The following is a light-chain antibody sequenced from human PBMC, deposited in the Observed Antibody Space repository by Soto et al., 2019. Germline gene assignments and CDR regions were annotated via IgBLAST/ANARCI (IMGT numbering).Light chain of an antibody. V-gene: IGLV2-8*01. CDR1: SSDVGGYNF. Sequence: QSALTQPASASGSPGQSVTISCTGTSSDVGGYNFVSWYQQHPGKAPKLMIYDVSERPSGVPDRFSGSKSGNTASLTVSGLQAEDEADYYCSSYAGSNIVVFGGGTKLTVL. J-gene: IGLJ2*01. CDR2: DVS. CDR3: SSYAGSNIVV.